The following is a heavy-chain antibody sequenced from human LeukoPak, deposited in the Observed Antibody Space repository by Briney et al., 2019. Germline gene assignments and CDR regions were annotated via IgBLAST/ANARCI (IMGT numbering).Heavy chain of an antibody. V-gene: IGHV3-30*14. CDR1: GFTFSSYA. J-gene: IGHJ3*02. D-gene: IGHD3-22*01. Sequence: AGRSLRLSCAASGFTFSSYAMHWVRQAPGKGLEWVAVISYDGSNKYYADSVKGRFTISRDNSKNTLYLQMNSLRAEDTAVYYCARDPRYYYDSSGRTDAFDIWGQGTMVTVSS. CDR3: ARDPRYYYDSSGRTDAFDI. CDR2: ISYDGSNK.